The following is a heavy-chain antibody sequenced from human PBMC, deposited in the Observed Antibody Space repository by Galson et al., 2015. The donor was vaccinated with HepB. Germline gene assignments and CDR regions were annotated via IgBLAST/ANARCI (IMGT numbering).Heavy chain of an antibody. V-gene: IGHV4-59*01. CDR2: IYYSGST. CDR1: GGSISSYY. Sequence: TVSGGSISSYYWSWIRRPPGKGLEWIGYIYYSGSTNYNPSLKSRVTISVDTSKNQFSLKLSSVTAADTAVYYCARALIGYCSGGSCYEVYYYYMDVWGKGTTVTVSS. CDR3: ARALIGYCSGGSCYEVYYYYMDV. J-gene: IGHJ6*03. D-gene: IGHD2-15*01.